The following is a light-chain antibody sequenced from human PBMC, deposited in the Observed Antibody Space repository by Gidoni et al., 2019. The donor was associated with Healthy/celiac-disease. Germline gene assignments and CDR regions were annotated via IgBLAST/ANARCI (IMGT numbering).Light chain of an antibody. CDR2: DVS. Sequence: QSALTHPRSVSGSPRQSVTISCTGTSSDVGGYNYVSWYQQHPGKAPKLMIYDVSKRPSGVPDRFSGSKSGNTASLTISGLQAEDEADYYCCSYAGSYTLVFGGGTKLTVL. CDR3: CSYAGSYTLV. J-gene: IGLJ3*02. CDR1: SSDVGGYNY. V-gene: IGLV2-11*01.